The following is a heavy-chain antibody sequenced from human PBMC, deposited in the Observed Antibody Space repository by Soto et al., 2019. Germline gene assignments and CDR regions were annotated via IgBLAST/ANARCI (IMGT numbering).Heavy chain of an antibody. Sequence: GGSLRLSCAASGLIFSNFWMSWVRQAPGKGLEWVANIKQDGGEKYYVDSVKGRFTISRDNAKNSLYLQMNSLRGEDTAVYHCARAYCSGGSCSPGIYWGQGTLVTVSS. CDR2: IKQDGGEK. J-gene: IGHJ4*02. D-gene: IGHD2-15*01. CDR1: GLIFSNFW. V-gene: IGHV3-7*04. CDR3: ARAYCSGGSCSPGIY.